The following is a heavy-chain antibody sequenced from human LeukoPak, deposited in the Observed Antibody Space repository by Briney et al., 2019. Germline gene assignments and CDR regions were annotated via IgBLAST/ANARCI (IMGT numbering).Heavy chain of an antibody. J-gene: IGHJ4*02. D-gene: IGHD3-22*01. CDR1: GFTFSTCV. V-gene: IGHV3-64*04. CDR2: ISGNGDST. CDR3: AKGGYFHTSGDYFDY. Sequence: GGSLRLSCAASGFTFSTCVMHWVRQAPGKGLEYVAAISGNGDSTYYADSVRGRFTISRDNSKNTLYLQMNSLRAEDTAVYYCAKGGYFHTSGDYFDYWGQGTLVTVSS.